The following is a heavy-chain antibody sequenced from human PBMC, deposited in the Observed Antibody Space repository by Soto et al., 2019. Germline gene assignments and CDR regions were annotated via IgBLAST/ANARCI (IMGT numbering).Heavy chain of an antibody. D-gene: IGHD6-19*01. CDR2: INHSGRT. V-gene: IGHV4-34*01. J-gene: IGHJ4*02. Sequence: SETLSLTCAVYGGSFSGYYWSWIRQPPWKGLDWIGEINHSGRTNSNPSLKSRVTISVDTSKNQVSLKLSSVPAADTAVYYCARGLFRPQWLVLDYFDSWGQGTLGTVSS. CDR1: GGSFSGYY. CDR3: ARGLFRPQWLVLDYFDS.